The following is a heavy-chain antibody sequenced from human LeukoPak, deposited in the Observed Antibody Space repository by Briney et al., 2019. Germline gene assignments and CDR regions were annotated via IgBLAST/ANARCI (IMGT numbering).Heavy chain of an antibody. CDR3: ARALLVRGVIVPDY. CDR1: GFTFSSYS. V-gene: IGHV3-21*01. D-gene: IGHD3-10*01. Sequence: GGSLRLSCAASGFTFSSYSMNWVRQAPGKGLEWVSPISSSSSYIYYADSVKGRFTISRDNAKNSLYLQMNSLRAEDTAVYYCARALLVRGVIVPDYWGQGTLVTVSS. J-gene: IGHJ4*02. CDR2: ISSSSSYI.